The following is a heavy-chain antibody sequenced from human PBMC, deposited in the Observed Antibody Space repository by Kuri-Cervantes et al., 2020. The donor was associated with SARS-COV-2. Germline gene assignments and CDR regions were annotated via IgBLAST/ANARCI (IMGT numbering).Heavy chain of an antibody. Sequence: GESLKISCAASGFTFKSYAMNWVRRAPGKGLEWVSGISGTGGGTYYADSVKGRFTISRASSKNMLYLEMKSLRVEDTAVYYCAKDRDNTGRPYFFEDWGQGTLVTVSS. D-gene: IGHD2-21*01. CDR1: GFTFKSYA. J-gene: IGHJ4*02. V-gene: IGHV3-23*01. CDR3: AKDRDNTGRPYFFED. CDR2: ISGTGGGT.